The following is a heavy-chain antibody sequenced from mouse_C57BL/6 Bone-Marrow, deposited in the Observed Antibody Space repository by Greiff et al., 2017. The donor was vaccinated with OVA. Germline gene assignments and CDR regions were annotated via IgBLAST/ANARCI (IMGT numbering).Heavy chain of an antibody. CDR1: GFTFSSYG. J-gene: IGHJ2*01. Sequence: EVKLVESGGDLVKPGGSLKLSCAASGFTFSSYGMSWVRQTPDKRLEWVATISSGGSYTYYPDSVKGRFTISRDNAKNTLYLQMSSLKSEDTAMYYCAREVLDYWGQGTTLTVSS. V-gene: IGHV5-6*01. CDR3: AREVLDY. CDR2: ISSGGSYT.